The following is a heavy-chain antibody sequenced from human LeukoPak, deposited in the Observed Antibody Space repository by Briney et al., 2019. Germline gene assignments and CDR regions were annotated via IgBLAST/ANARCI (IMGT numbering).Heavy chain of an antibody. J-gene: IGHJ4*02. D-gene: IGHD5-12*01. V-gene: IGHV1-18*04. Sequence: ASVKVSCKASGYTFTGYYMHWVRQAPGQGLEWMGWISAYNGNTNYAQKLQGRVTMTTDTSTSTAYMELRSLRSDDTAVYYCAREGWGYSGYGNFDYWGQGTLVTVSS. CDR1: GYTFTGYY. CDR2: ISAYNGNT. CDR3: AREGWGYSGYGNFDY.